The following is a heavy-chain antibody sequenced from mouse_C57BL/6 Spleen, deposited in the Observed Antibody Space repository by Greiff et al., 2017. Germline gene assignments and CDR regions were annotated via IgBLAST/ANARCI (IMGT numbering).Heavy chain of an antibody. CDR1: GFTFSSYT. CDR3: AREGLLHAMDY. D-gene: IGHD2-3*01. CDR2: ISGGGGNT. V-gene: IGHV5-9*01. J-gene: IGHJ4*01. Sequence: EVKLVESGGGLVKPGGSLKLSCAASGFTFSSYTMSWVRQTPEKRLEWVATISGGGGNTYYPDSVKGRFTISRDKAKNTLYLQMSSLRSEDTALYYCAREGLLHAMDYWGQGTSVTVSS.